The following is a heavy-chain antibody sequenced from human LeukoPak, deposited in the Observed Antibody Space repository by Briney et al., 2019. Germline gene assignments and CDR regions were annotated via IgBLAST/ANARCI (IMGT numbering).Heavy chain of an antibody. Sequence: NPSETLSLTCSVSGSSINSHYWSWIRQSPGKGLEWIGYVFNGGSTNCNPSLKSRVTMSLDTSRDQFSLRLSSVTAADTAIYYCASRPADSTWFGVFDYWSQGTLVTVSS. D-gene: IGHD3-10*01. J-gene: IGHJ4*02. CDR1: GSSINSHY. CDR3: ASRPADSTWFGVFDY. V-gene: IGHV4-59*11. CDR2: VFNGGST.